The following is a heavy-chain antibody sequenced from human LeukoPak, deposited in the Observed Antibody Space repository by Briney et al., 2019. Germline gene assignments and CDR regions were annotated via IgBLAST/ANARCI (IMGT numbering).Heavy chain of an antibody. CDR2: TWYDESTK. CDR1: GFTFSSYG. J-gene: IGHJ4*02. CDR3: ARESDSSGYYDFDY. D-gene: IGHD3-22*01. Sequence: PGGSLRLSCAASGFTFSSYGMHWVRQAPGKGLEWVAITWYDESTKYYAHSVKGRFTISRDNSKNTLYLQMNSLRAEDTAVYYCARESDSSGYYDFDYWGQGTLVTVSS. V-gene: IGHV3-33*01.